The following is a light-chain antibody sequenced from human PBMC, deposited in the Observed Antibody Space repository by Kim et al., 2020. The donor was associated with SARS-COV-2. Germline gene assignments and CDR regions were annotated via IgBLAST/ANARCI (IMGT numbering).Light chain of an antibody. J-gene: IGLJ3*02. CDR2: QDS. CDR3: QAWDSSTWV. CDR1: KLGDKY. Sequence: VSPGQTASITCSGDKLGDKYACWYQQKPGQSPVLVIYQDSKRPSGIPERFSGSNSGNTATLTISGTQAMDEADYYCQAWDSSTWVFGGGTKVDRP. V-gene: IGLV3-1*01.